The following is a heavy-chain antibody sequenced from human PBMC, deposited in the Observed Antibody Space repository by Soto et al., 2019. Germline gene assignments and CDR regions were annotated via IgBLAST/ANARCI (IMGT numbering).Heavy chain of an antibody. V-gene: IGHV3-74*01. CDR3: ARSYDYGGNLVPRSGMDV. CDR2: INSDGSST. J-gene: IGHJ6*04. Sequence: PGVSLRLPCATTGVTFISCWLHSVRLAPGKRVVWVSRINSDGSSTSYADSVKGRFTISRDNAKNTLYLQMNSLRAEDTAVYYCARSYDYGGNLVPRSGMDVWGKGTTVPVSS. CDR1: GVTFISCW. D-gene: IGHD4-17*01.